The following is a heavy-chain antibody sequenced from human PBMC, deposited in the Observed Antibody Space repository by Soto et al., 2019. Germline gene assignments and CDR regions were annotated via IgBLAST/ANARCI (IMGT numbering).Heavy chain of an antibody. V-gene: IGHV4-31*02. CDR2: IYYSGST. CDR3: ARDVVAAAQYNWFDP. Sequence: SETLSLTCTVSGGSISSGGYYWSWIRQHPGKGLEWIGYIYYSGSTYYNPSLKSRVTISVDTSKNQFSLKLSSVTAADTAVYYCARDVVAAAQYNWFDPWGQGTLVTVSS. CDR1: GGSISSGGYY. D-gene: IGHD6-13*01. J-gene: IGHJ5*02.